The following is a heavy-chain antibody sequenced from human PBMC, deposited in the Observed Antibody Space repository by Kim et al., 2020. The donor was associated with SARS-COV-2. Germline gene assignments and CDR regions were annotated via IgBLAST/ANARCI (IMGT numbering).Heavy chain of an antibody. D-gene: IGHD2-2*03. J-gene: IGHJ3*02. V-gene: IGHV3-30*07. CDR3: ARARLDIVPHHPSSDAFDI. Sequence: RFTISRDNSKNTLYLQMNSLRAEDTAVYYCARARLDIVPHHPSSDAFDIWGQGTMVTVSS.